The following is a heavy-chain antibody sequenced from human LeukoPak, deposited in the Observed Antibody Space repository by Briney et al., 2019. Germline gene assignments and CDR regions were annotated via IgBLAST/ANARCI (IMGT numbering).Heavy chain of an antibody. CDR1: GFTFSSYS. V-gene: IGHV3-21*04. Sequence: GGSLRLSCAASGFTFSSYSMNWVRQAPGKGLEWVSSISSSSSYIYYADSVKGRFTISRDNAKNSLYLQMNSLRGEDTGVYYCARDRVAAPGWFDTWGQGTLVTVSS. CDR3: ARDRVAAPGWFDT. CDR2: ISSSSSYI. J-gene: IGHJ5*02. D-gene: IGHD3-10*01.